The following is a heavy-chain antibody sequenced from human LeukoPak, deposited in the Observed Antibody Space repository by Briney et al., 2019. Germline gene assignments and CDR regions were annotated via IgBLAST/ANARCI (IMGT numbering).Heavy chain of an antibody. CDR3: ARDKWSSADTAMVNFDY. CDR1: GGSISSSNW. D-gene: IGHD5-18*01. V-gene: IGHV4-4*02. Sequence: PSETLSLTCAVSGGSISSSNWWSWVRQPPGKGLEWIGEIYHSGSTNYNPSLKSRVTISVDKSKNQFSLKLSSVTAADTAVYYCARDKWSSADTAMVNFDYWGQGTLVTVSS. CDR2: IYHSGST. J-gene: IGHJ4*02.